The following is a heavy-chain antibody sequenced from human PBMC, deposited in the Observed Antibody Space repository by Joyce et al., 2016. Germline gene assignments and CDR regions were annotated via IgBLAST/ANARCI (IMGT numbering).Heavy chain of an antibody. CDR3: ARGQQWLFDY. Sequence: EVQLVQSGSEVKKHGESLRISCQGSGYTFSSYWIGWVRQMPWNGLDYMGIISPGDSDTIYSPSVEGQVTFSAYNSINTAYLHWDSLKTSDTAIYYCARGQQWLFDYWGQGILVTVSS. CDR1: GYTFSSYW. J-gene: IGHJ4*02. V-gene: IGHV5-51*01. D-gene: IGHD6-19*01. CDR2: ISPGDSDT.